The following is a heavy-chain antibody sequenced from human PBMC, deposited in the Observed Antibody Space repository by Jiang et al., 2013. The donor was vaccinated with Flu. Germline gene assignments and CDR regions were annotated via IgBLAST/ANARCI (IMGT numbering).Heavy chain of an antibody. D-gene: IGHD3-9*01. V-gene: IGHV1-3*01. Sequence: TLTKDAIHWVRQAPGQRLDGWVGSTLAMVTLNIHRASQGRFAFTRDTSANTAYMEVRSLKSEDTAVYYCARIPLSRYFDWVFDSWGQGTLVTVSS. CDR2: STLAMVTL. J-gene: IGHJ4*02. CDR3: ARIPLSRYFDWVFDS. CDR1: TLTKDA.